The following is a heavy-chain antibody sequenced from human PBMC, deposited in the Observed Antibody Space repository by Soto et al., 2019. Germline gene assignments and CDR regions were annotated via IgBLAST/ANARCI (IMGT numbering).Heavy chain of an antibody. CDR3: ASYDNYNHF. Sequence: SETLSLTCNVSGGSMSSYYWSWIRQPPGKGLEWIGYVYYSGSTNYNPSLKSRVTISVDTSKNQFSLKLSSVTAADTAVYYCASYDNYNHFWGQGTLVTVSS. D-gene: IGHD3-9*01. J-gene: IGHJ4*02. CDR1: GGSMSSYY. V-gene: IGHV4-59*01. CDR2: VYYSGST.